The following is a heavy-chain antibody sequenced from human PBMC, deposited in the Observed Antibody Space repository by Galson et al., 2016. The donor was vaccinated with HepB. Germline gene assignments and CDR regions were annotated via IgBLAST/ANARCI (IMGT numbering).Heavy chain of an antibody. Sequence: PALVKPTQTLTLTCTISGISLRSTEADVGWIRQPPGKALEWLALIYWDDDKRYSPSLKSRLTITNDTSKNQVVLTMTNLDPVNTATYYCAHRASAGTRTPFCDDWGQGTLVTVSS. CDR2: IYWDDDK. V-gene: IGHV2-5*02. D-gene: IGHD6-13*01. J-gene: IGHJ4*02. CDR1: GISLRSTEAD. CDR3: AHRASAGTRTPFCDD.